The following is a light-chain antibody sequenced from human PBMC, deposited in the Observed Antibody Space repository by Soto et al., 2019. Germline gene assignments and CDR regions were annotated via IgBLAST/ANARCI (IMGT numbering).Light chain of an antibody. Sequence: QSVLTQPPSASGTPRQRVSISCSGSSSNIGSNYGFWYQQLPGTAPKLLIYTNNQRPSGVPDRFSGSKSGTSASLAISGLRSEDEADYYCAAWDDSLSGWVFGGGTKLTVL. CDR2: TNN. CDR1: SSNIGSNY. J-gene: IGLJ3*02. V-gene: IGLV1-47*02. CDR3: AAWDDSLSGWV.